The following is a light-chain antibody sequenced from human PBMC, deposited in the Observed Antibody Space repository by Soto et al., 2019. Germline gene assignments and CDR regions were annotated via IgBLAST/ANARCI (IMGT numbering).Light chain of an antibody. CDR2: GAS. Sequence: EIVLTQSPGTLSLSPGERATLSCRASQSVSYSYLAWYQQKPGQAPRLLIDGASSRATGIPDRFSGSGSGTDFTLTISRLEPEDFAVYYCQQYGSSPRTFGQGSKVEIK. CDR1: QSVSYSY. J-gene: IGKJ1*01. CDR3: QQYGSSPRT. V-gene: IGKV3-20*01.